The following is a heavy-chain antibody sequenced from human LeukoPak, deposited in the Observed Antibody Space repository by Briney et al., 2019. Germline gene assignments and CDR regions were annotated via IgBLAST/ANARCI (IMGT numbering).Heavy chain of an antibody. CDR3: ARSSYYDDAFDF. J-gene: IGHJ4*02. V-gene: IGHV4-59*01. Sequence: PSETLSLTCTVSGGSIINYYWNWLRLPPGKGLEWIGSFSNSGRTNSNPSLKTRVTISVHTSKNQFSLRLTSVTAADTAVYYCARSSYYDDAFDFWGQGTLVTVSS. CDR2: FSNSGRT. D-gene: IGHD3-22*01. CDR1: GGSIINYY.